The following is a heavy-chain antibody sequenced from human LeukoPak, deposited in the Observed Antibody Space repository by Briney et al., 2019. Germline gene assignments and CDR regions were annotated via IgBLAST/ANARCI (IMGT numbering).Heavy chain of an antibody. D-gene: IGHD6-19*01. CDR3: ARGYGWSDY. V-gene: IGHV3-74*01. CDR1: GFTFSSYS. CDR2: INSDETSA. J-gene: IGHJ4*02. Sequence: TGGSLRLSCAASGFTFSSYSMNWVRQPPGKGLVWVSRINSDETSASYADSVKGRVTISRDNAKSTVYLQLNSLRAEDTAVYFCARGYGWSDYWGQGTPVTVSS.